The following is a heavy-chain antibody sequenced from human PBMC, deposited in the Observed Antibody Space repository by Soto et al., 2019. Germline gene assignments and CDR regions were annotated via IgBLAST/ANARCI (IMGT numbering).Heavy chain of an antibody. Sequence: GWLRRAGSASGCTFGRYAVKWVRRAPGKGLEWVSAISGSGGSTYYADSVKGRFTISRDNSKNTLSLQTNSLRAEDTAVYYCAKGYSSGCRGWFDPWGQGTLGTVSS. V-gene: IGHV3-23*01. D-gene: IGHD6-19*01. CDR3: AKGYSSGCRGWFDP. CDR2: ISGSGGST. CDR1: GCTFGRYA. J-gene: IGHJ5*02.